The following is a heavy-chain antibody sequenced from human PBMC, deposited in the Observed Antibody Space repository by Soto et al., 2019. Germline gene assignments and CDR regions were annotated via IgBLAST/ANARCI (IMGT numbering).Heavy chain of an antibody. V-gene: IGHV2-26*04. Sequence: QVTVKESGPVLVKPTETLTLTCTVSGFSLSNAGLGVRWIRQPPGKALEWLAHIFSNDEKSYSTFLKSRLTISKDTSKSQVVLTMTNSDPVDTATYYCASTYSASWYWFDPWGQGTLVTVSS. D-gene: IGHD6-13*01. CDR2: IFSNDEK. CDR3: ASTYSASWYWFDP. CDR1: GFSLSNAGLG. J-gene: IGHJ5*02.